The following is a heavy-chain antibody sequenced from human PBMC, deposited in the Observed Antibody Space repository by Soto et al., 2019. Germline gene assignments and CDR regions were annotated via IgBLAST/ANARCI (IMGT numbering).Heavy chain of an antibody. CDR2: IYYSGST. V-gene: IGHV4-39*01. Sequence: SETLSLTCTVSGGSISSNSYYWGRIRQPPGKGLEWIGSIYYSGSTYYNSSLKSRVTISVDTTKNQFSLKPSSVTAADTAVYYCARHRPSYWYFDLWGRGTLVTVS. CDR3: ARHRPSYWYFDL. CDR1: GGSISSNSYY. J-gene: IGHJ2*01.